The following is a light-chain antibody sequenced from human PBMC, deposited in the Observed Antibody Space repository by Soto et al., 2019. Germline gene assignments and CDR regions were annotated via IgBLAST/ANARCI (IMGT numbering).Light chain of an antibody. CDR3: LQYNNWPLT. CDR2: GAS. V-gene: IGKV3-20*01. J-gene: IGKJ4*01. Sequence: IVLTQSPCTLSLSPGERATLSCRASQSVSNNYLAWYQQKPGQAPRLLICGASNRATGIPDRFSGSGSGTDFTLTISRLEPEDFAVYYCLQYNNWPLTFGGGTKVDVK. CDR1: QSVSNNY.